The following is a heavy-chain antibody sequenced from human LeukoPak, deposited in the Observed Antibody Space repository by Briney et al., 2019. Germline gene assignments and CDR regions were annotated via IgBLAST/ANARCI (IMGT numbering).Heavy chain of an antibody. V-gene: IGHV1-46*01. J-gene: IGHJ4*02. Sequence: GASVKVSCKASGYDFINYGISWVRQAPGQGLEWMGVINTSDGGTSYAQMFQGRVTMTRDTSTTTVYMELSSLRSEDTAIYYCARDDGYCGGDCYSGVDYWGQGTLVTVSS. CDR3: ARDDGYCGGDCYSGVDY. D-gene: IGHD2-21*02. CDR1: GYDFINYG. CDR2: INTSDGGT.